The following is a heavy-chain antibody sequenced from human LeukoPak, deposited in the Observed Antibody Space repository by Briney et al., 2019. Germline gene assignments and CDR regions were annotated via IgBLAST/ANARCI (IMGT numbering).Heavy chain of an antibody. V-gene: IGHV4-34*01. D-gene: IGHD3-22*01. Sequence: PSETLSLTCAVYGGSFSGYYWSWIRQPPGKGLEWIGEINHSGSTNYNPSLKSRATISVDTSKNQFSLKLSSVTAADTAVYYCASSPGYYENWFDPWGQGTLVTVSS. CDR2: INHSGST. CDR3: ASSPGYYENWFDP. CDR1: GGSFSGYY. J-gene: IGHJ5*02.